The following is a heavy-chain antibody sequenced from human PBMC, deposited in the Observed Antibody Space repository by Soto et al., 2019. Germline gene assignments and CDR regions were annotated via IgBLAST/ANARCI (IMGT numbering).Heavy chain of an antibody. J-gene: IGHJ4*02. Sequence: QVQLQESGPGLVKPSQTLSLTCTVSGGSISSGNYYWSWIRQPPGKGLEWIGSINHRGSTSYNPSLKSRVTISLDTSKNQFSLRLTSVTAADTAVYYCAREIVYWGQGTLVTVSS. CDR3: AREIVY. V-gene: IGHV4-30-4*01. CDR2: INHRGST. CDR1: GGSISSGNYY.